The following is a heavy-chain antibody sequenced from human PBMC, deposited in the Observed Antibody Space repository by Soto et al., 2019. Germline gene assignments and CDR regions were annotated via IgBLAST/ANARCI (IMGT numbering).Heavy chain of an antibody. CDR2: ISAYNGNT. J-gene: IGHJ4*02. CDR3: GVAAQPSYFAY. Sequence: QVQLVQSGAEVKKPGASVKVSCKASGYTFTSYGISWVRQAPGQGLEWMGWISAYNGNTNYAQKLQGRVTMTTDTSPSTAYRELRSLRSDDTAVYYCGVAAQPSYFAYWGQGTRVTVPS. CDR1: GYTFTSYG. V-gene: IGHV1-18*01. D-gene: IGHD2-15*01.